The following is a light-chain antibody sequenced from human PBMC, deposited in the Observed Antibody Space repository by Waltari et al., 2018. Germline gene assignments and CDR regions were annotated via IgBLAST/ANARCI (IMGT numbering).Light chain of an antibody. CDR3: QKYERLPAT. V-gene: IGKV3-20*01. CDR2: DTS. Sequence: EIVLTQSPGTLSLSPGERATLSCWASQSVGRALVWYQQKPGQAPRLLIYDTSTRAAGTPDRFSGSGFGTDFSLTISRLEPEDFAVYYCQKYERLPATFGQGTKVEIK. J-gene: IGKJ1*01. CDR1: QSVGRA.